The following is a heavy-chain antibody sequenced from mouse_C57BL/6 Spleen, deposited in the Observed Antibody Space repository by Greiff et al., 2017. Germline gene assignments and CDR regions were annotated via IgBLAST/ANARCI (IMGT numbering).Heavy chain of an antibody. V-gene: IGHV1-15*01. J-gene: IGHJ3*01. CDR3: TNYGSVGFAY. D-gene: IGHD1-1*01. CDR2: IDPETGGT. Sequence: QVQLQQSGAELVRPGASVTLSCTASGYTFTDYEMHWVKQTPVHGLEWIGAIDPETGGTAYTQKFKGKAILTADKSSSTAYMELRSLTSEDTAVYYCTNYGSVGFAYWGQGTLVTVSA. CDR1: GYTFTDYE.